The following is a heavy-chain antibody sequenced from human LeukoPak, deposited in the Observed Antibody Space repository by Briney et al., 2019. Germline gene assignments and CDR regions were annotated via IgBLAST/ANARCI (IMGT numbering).Heavy chain of an antibody. CDR2: TVSEIDGGIT. Sequence: GGSLRLSCAASGFTFNYAWMSWVRQVPGKGLEWVGQTVSEIDGGITDYATPVKGRFTISRDDSKSTLYLQMNSLKIEDTAVYYCTTDEDWNYARKDVWGQGATVIVSS. V-gene: IGHV3-15*04. J-gene: IGHJ6*02. CDR1: GFTFNYAW. CDR3: TTDEDWNYARKDV. D-gene: IGHD1-7*01.